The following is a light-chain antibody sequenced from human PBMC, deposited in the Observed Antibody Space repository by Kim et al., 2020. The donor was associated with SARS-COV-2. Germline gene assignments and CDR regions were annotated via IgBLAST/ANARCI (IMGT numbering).Light chain of an antibody. CDR3: QSYDSSNHGV. CDR1: RDSIASNY. V-gene: IGLV6-57*02. CDR2: EDN. Sequence: KRVTISCTGSRDSIASNYVQWYQQRPGSAPTTVIYEDNQRPSGVPARFSGSIDSSSNSASLTISGLKTEDEADYYCQSYDSSNHGVFGGGTQLTVL. J-gene: IGLJ3*02.